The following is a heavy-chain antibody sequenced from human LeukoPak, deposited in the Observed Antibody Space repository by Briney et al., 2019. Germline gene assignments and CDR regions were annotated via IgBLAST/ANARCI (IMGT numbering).Heavy chain of an antibody. Sequence: GGSLRLSCEASGFIVSNNYMSWVRQAPGKGLEWVSVIYTGGSTYYADSVKDRFTISRDNSKNTLYLQMNSLRAEDTAVYYCARLYCSSTSCPIRLCYYYMDVWGKGTTVTVSS. CDR2: IYTGGST. J-gene: IGHJ6*03. CDR3: ARLYCSSTSCPIRLCYYYMDV. CDR1: GFIVSNNY. D-gene: IGHD2-2*01. V-gene: IGHV3-66*04.